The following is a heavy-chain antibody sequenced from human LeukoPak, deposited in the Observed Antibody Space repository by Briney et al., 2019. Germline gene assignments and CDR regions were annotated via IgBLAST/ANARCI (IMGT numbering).Heavy chain of an antibody. J-gene: IGHJ3*02. V-gene: IGHV4-39*07. CDR2: IYYSGST. CDR3: ARGTSFDI. CDR1: GGSISSSSYY. D-gene: IGHD6-6*01. Sequence: SETLSLTCTVSGGSISSSSYYWGWIRQPPGKGLEWIGSIYYSGSTYYNPSLKSRVTISVDTSKDQFSLKLSSVTAADTAMYYCARGTSFDIWGQGTVVTVSS.